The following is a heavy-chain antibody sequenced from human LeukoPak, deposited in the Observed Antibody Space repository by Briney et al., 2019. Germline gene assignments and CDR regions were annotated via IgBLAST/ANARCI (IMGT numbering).Heavy chain of an antibody. CDR1: GGSISSYY. D-gene: IGHD3-10*01. CDR3: KSDGYGLIRI. J-gene: IGHJ3*02. CDR2: IYYTGNT. V-gene: IGHV4-39*07. Sequence: SETLSLTCTVSGGSISSYYWGWIRQPPGKGLEWIGNIYYTGNTYYNSSLKSRVTISLDTSKNQFSLKVISMTAVDTAAYCTKSDGYGLIRICGRGTMVTVSS.